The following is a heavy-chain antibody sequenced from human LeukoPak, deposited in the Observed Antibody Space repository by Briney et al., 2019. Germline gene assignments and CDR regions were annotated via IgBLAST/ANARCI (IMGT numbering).Heavy chain of an antibody. D-gene: IGHD6-19*01. CDR2: ISESGST. CDR3: ARAATGWYGGRLFEF. CDR1: GGSISFYH. Sequence: SETLSLTCTVSGGSISFYHWSWIRQSPGKEQEWIGDISESGSTNYMPSLKSRVTISVDTSNQFSLKLSSVTAADTAVYYCARAATGWYGGRLFEFWGPGALVAVSS. J-gene: IGHJ4*02. V-gene: IGHV4-59*01.